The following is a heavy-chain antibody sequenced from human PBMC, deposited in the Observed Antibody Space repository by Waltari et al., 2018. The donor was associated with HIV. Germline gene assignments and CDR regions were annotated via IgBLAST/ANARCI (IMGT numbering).Heavy chain of an antibody. D-gene: IGHD2-21*02. CDR2: IYPGDSDT. Sequence: EAQLVQSGAEVKKPGESLKISCKGSGYSFTSYWIGLVRQMPGKGLEWMGIIYPGDSDTRYSPSFQGQVTISADKSISTAYLQWSSLKASDTAMYYCARGKVVVTATKGARAFDIWGQGTMVTVSS. CDR1: GYSFTSYW. J-gene: IGHJ3*02. V-gene: IGHV5-51*01. CDR3: ARGKVVVTATKGARAFDI.